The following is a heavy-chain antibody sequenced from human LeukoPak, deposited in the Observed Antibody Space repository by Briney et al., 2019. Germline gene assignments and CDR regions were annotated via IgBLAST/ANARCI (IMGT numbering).Heavy chain of an antibody. CDR3: ARGGRCSGSYRTRRAFDI. V-gene: IGHV4-34*01. J-gene: IGHJ3*02. Sequence: SETLSLTCAVYGGSFSGYYWSWIRQPPGKGLEWIGEINHSGSTNYNPSLKSRVTISVDTPKNQFSLKLSSVTAADTAVYYCARGGRCSGSYRTRRAFDIWGQGTMVTVSS. D-gene: IGHD1-26*01. CDR2: INHSGST. CDR1: GGSFSGYY.